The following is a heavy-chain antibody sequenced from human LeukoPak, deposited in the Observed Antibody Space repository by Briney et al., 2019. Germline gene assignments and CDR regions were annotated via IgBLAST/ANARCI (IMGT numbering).Heavy chain of an antibody. CDR3: ARGSLGGATAPFNY. CDR1: GGTFSSYA. CDR2: IIPILGIA. J-gene: IGHJ4*02. Sequence: ASVKVSCKASGGTFSSYAISWVRQAPGQGLEWMGRIIPILGIANYAQKFQGRVTITADKSTSTAYMELSSLRSEDTAVYYCARGSLGGATAPFNYWGQGTLVTVSS. D-gene: IGHD1-26*01. V-gene: IGHV1-69*04.